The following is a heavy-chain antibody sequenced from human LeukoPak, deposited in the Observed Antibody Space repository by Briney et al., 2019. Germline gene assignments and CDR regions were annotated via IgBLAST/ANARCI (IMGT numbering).Heavy chain of an antibody. CDR1: GGSISTGNW. CDR2: IYYGGPT. J-gene: IGHJ4*02. Sequence: PSETLSLTCAVSGGSISTGNWWSWVRQPPGKGLEWIGEIYYGGPTNYNPSLESRVTMSVDMSENHISLRLTSVTAADTAVYYCAREGGPYRPLDYSGQGTLVTVSS. CDR3: AREGGPYRPLDY. V-gene: IGHV4-4*02.